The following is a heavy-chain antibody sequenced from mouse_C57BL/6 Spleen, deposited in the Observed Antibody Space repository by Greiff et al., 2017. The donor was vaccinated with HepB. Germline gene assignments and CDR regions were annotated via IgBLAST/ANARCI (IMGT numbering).Heavy chain of an antibody. J-gene: IGHJ1*03. Sequence: EVMLVESGGGLVKPGGSLKLSCAASGFTFSSYAMSWVRQTPEKRLEWVATISDGGSYTYYPDNVKGRFTISRDNAKNHLYLQMSHLKSEDTAMYYCARDPTTVVAYWYFDVWGTGTTVTVYS. V-gene: IGHV5-4*01. D-gene: IGHD1-1*01. CDR1: GFTFSSYA. CDR2: ISDGGSYT. CDR3: ARDPTTVVAYWYFDV.